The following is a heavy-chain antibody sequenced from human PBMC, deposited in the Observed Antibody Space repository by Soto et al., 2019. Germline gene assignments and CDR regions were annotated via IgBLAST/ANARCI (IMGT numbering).Heavy chain of an antibody. J-gene: IGHJ4*02. CDR2: IKSKTEGGTP. V-gene: IGHV3-15*01. CDR1: ELTLSNAW. D-gene: IGHD1-26*01. CDR3: TNLIRAFSYSPC. Sequence: EVQLVESGGGLVKPGGSLRLSCVASELTLSNAWMSWVRQAPGKGLEWVGRIKSKTEGGTPDYAAPVKGRFTLSRDDSKSTLCRQMNSLITEDTAVYYCTNLIRAFSYSPCWGQGTLVTVSS.